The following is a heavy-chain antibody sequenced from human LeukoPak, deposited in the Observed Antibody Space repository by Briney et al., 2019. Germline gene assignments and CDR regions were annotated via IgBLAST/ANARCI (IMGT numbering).Heavy chain of an antibody. CDR3: ARETSQKGAHYMDV. V-gene: IGHV4-59*01. Sequence: PSETLSLTCTVSGGSISSYYWSWIRKPPGKGLEWIGYIYYSGSTNYNPSLKSRVTISVDTSKNQFSLQLSSVTAADTAVYYCARETSQKGAHYMDVWGKGTTVTISS. J-gene: IGHJ6*03. CDR2: IYYSGST. CDR1: GGSISSYY. D-gene: IGHD3-16*01.